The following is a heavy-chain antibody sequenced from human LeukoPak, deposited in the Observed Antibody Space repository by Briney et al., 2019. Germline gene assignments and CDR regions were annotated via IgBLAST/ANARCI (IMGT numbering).Heavy chain of an antibody. V-gene: IGHV4-59*01. J-gene: IGHJ5*02. CDR1: GGSISSYY. D-gene: IGHD3-22*01. CDR2: TYYSGST. CDR3: ARVEVVVIDNWFDP. Sequence: PSETLSLTCTVSGGSISSYYWSWIRQPPGKGLEWIGYTYYSGSTNYNPSLKSRVTISVDTSKNQFSLKLSSVTAADTAVYYCARVEVVVIDNWFDPWGQGTLVTVSS.